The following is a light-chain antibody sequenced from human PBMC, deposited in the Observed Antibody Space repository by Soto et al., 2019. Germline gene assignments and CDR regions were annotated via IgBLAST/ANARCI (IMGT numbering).Light chain of an antibody. Sequence: QSVLTQPPSVSAAPGQRVTISCSGSSSNIGGNSVSWYQQLPGTAPKLLIYDDDKRPSGIPDRFSGSKSGTSATLGITGFQTGDEADYYCGSWDSSLSAYVFATGTKV. V-gene: IGLV1-51*01. CDR2: DDD. CDR3: GSWDSSLSAYV. CDR1: SSNIGGNS. J-gene: IGLJ1*01.